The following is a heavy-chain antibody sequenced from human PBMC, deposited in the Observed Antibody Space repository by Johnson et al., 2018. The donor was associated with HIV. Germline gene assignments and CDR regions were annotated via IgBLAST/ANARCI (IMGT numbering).Heavy chain of an antibody. D-gene: IGHD6-13*01. CDR2: ISYDGTKK. J-gene: IGHJ3*02. V-gene: IGHV3-30*04. CDR1: GFTFNTYA. CDR3: ARDGVYSSPHDAFDI. Sequence: QVQLVESGGGVVRPGRSLRLSCATSGFTFNTYAMHWVRQAPGKGLEWVAVISYDGTKKYSAGSVKGRFTISRDNSKNTLYLQMDNLRTDDTAVYYCARDGVYSSPHDAFDIWGQGTMVTVSS.